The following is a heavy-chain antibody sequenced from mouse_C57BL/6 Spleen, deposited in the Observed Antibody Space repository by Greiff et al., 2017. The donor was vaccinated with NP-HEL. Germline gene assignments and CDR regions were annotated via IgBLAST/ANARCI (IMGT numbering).Heavy chain of an antibody. CDR1: GYAFSSSW. CDR3: ARDGYGSSYVDY. CDR2: IYPGDGDT. D-gene: IGHD1-1*01. Sequence: VKLVESGPELVKPGASVKISCKASGYAFSSSWMNWVKQRPGKGLEWIGRIYPGDGDTNYNGKFKGKATLTADKSSSTAYMQLSSLTSEDSAVYFCARDGYGSSYVDYWGQGTTLTVSS. V-gene: IGHV1-82*01. J-gene: IGHJ2*01.